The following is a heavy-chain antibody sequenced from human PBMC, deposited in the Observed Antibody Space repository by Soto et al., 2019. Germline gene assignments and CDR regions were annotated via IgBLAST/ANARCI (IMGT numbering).Heavy chain of an antibody. D-gene: IGHD6-13*01. CDR1: GGSISSYY. Sequence: PSETLSLTCTVSGGSISSYYWSWIRQPPGKGLEWIGYIYYSGSTNYNPSLKSRVTISVDTSKNQFSLKLSSVTAADTAVYYCARHGIRRIAAAFNFDYWGQGTLVTVSS. J-gene: IGHJ4*02. CDR3: ARHGIRRIAAAFNFDY. CDR2: IYYSGST. V-gene: IGHV4-59*08.